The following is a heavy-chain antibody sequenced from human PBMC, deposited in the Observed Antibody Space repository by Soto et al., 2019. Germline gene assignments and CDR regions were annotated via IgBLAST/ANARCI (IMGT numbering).Heavy chain of an antibody. CDR2: IKLDGREK. CDR3: VRELDGSGRVDY. Sequence: PGGSLRLSCSASGFLFRKYWMALIRQAPGKGLEWVATIKLDGREKNYLDSVQGRFTISRDDAGDSMSLQMSSLRREDTAVYFCVRELDGSGRVDYWGLGNAVTVSS. D-gene: IGHD3-3*02. CDR1: GFLFRKYW. V-gene: IGHV3-7*01. J-gene: IGHJ4*02.